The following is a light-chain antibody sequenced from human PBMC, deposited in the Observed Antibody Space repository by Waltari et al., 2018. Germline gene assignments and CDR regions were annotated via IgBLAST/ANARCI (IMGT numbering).Light chain of an antibody. CDR1: QSITNY. Sequence: DIQMTQSPSSLSASVGDRVTITCRASQSITNYLNWYQQKPGKAPKILIYAASSLQSGVPSRFSGNGSGTDFTLTISSLQPEDFATYYCKQSYSSLWTFGQGAKVEIK. CDR3: KQSYSSLWT. CDR2: AAS. J-gene: IGKJ1*01. V-gene: IGKV1-39*01.